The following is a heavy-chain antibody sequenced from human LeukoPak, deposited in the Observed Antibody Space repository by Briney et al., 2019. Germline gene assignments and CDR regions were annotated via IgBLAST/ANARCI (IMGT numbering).Heavy chain of an antibody. V-gene: IGHV4-30-4*08. CDR1: GGSISSGDYY. CDR2: IYYSGST. D-gene: IGHD2-2*01. Sequence: SETLSLTCTVSGGSISSGDYYWRWIRQPPGTGLEWIGYIYYSGSTYYNPSLKGRVTISVDTSKNQFSLKLSSVTAADTAVYYCARGPHCSSTSCYEVGYYFDYWGQGTLVTVSP. J-gene: IGHJ4*02. CDR3: ARGPHCSSTSCYEVGYYFDY.